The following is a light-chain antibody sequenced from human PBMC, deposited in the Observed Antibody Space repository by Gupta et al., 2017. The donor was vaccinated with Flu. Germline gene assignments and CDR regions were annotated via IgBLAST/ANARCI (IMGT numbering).Light chain of an antibody. Sequence: PATLSVSPGEGATLSCRASQSVSSHLGWYLQKPGQAPRLLIYDSSTRAAGIPARFSGSGSGTEFTLTISGLQSEDFAIYYCQQYKNWPLTFGGGTKVEIK. CDR3: QQYKNWPLT. J-gene: IGKJ4*01. V-gene: IGKV3-15*01. CDR2: DSS. CDR1: QSVSSH.